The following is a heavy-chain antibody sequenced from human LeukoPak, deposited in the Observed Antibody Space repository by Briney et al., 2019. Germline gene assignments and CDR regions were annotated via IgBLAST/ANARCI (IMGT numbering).Heavy chain of an antibody. CDR3: ARGGYCSSTSCPSSFDY. Sequence: ASVKVSCKASGYTFTGYYMHWVRQAPGQGLEWMGRINPNSGGTNYAQKFQGRVTMTRDTSISTAYMELSSLRSEDTAVYYCARGGYCSSTSCPSSFDYWGQGTLVTVSS. V-gene: IGHV1-2*06. J-gene: IGHJ4*02. CDR1: GYTFTGYY. D-gene: IGHD2-2*01. CDR2: INPNSGGT.